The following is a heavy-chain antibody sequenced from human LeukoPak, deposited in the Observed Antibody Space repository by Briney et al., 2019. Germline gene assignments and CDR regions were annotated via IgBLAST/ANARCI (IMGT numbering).Heavy chain of an antibody. CDR2: IYYSGST. V-gene: IGHV4-39*01. Sequence: PSETPSLTCTVSGGSISSDSYYWGWICQPPGKGLEWIGSIYYSGSTYYKPSLQSRVTICADTSKNQFALKLSSVTAADTAVYYCARHPKYCSGGSCTDAFDIWGQGTMVTVSS. CDR3: ARHPKYCSGGSCTDAFDI. CDR1: GGSISSDSYY. J-gene: IGHJ3*02. D-gene: IGHD2-15*01.